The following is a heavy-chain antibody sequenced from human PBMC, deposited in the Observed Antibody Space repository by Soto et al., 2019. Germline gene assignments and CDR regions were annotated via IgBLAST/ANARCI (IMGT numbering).Heavy chain of an antibody. V-gene: IGHV4-39*01. CDR3: ARGHLPIDY. CDR1: GGSISSSSYY. Sequence: QLQLQGSGPGLVKPSETLSLACTVSGGSISSSSYYWGWIRQPPGKGLEWIGSIYYSGSTYYNPSLKSRVTISVDTSKNQFSLKLSSVTAADTAVYYCARGHLPIDYWGQGTLVTVSS. CDR2: IYYSGST. J-gene: IGHJ4*02.